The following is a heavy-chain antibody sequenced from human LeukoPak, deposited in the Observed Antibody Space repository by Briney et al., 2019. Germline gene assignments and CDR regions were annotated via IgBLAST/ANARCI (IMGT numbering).Heavy chain of an antibody. J-gene: IGHJ6*04. Sequence: ASVKVSCKASGGTFSSYAISWVRQAPGQGLEWMGRIIPILGIANYAQKFQGRVTITADKSTSTAYMELSSLRSEDTAVYYCARRIAARLYYYYVWGKGTTVTVSS. V-gene: IGHV1-69*04. CDR1: GGTFSSYA. D-gene: IGHD6-6*01. CDR2: IIPILGIA. CDR3: ARRIAARLYYYYV.